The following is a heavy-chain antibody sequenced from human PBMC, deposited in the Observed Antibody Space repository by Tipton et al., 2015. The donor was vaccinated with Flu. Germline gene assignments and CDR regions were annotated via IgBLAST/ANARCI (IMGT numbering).Heavy chain of an antibody. CDR1: GGSININYY. CDR3: ATEYRGGGNRYYFDY. D-gene: IGHD4-23*01. V-gene: IGHV4-39*07. CDR2: MYHNGPT. Sequence: TLSLTCTVSGGSININYYWGWIRQPPGKGLEWIGRMYHNGPTYYNPSLKSRVTISVDTSKNQFSLKLSSVTAADTAVYYCATEYRGGGNRYYFDYWGQGTLVTVSS. J-gene: IGHJ4*02.